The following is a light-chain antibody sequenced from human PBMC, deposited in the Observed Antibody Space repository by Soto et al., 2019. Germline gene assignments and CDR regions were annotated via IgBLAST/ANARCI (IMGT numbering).Light chain of an antibody. CDR3: QAWDSSTVV. Sequence: SYELTQPPSVSVSPGQTASITCSGDRLGDKYAFWYQQNPGQSPILVIYQDSKRPSGIPERFSGSNSGNTATLTISGTQAMDEADYYCQAWDSSTVVFGGGTKVTVL. J-gene: IGLJ2*01. CDR1: RLGDKY. CDR2: QDS. V-gene: IGLV3-1*01.